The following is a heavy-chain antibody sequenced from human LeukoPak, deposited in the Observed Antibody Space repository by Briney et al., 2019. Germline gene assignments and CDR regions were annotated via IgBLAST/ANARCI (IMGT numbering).Heavy chain of an antibody. V-gene: IGHV3-48*04. CDR2: ISSTSSTK. Sequence: GGSLRLSCSASGFTLSSYSMNWVRQAPGKGLEWVSYISSTSSTKYYADSAKGRCTISRDNAKNSLYLQMNSLRAEDTAVYYCARDIYYYDSSGYYFPGGSDYWGQGTLVTVSS. J-gene: IGHJ4*02. CDR1: GFTLSSYS. CDR3: ARDIYYYDSSGYYFPGGSDY. D-gene: IGHD3-22*01.